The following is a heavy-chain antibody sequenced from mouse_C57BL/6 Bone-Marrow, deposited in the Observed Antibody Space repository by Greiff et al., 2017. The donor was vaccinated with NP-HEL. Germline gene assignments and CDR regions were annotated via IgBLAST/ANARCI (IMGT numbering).Heavy chain of an antibody. CDR2: ISDGGSYT. D-gene: IGHD1-1*01. CDR1: GFTFSSYA. V-gene: IGHV5-4*03. J-gene: IGHJ2*01. CDR3: ARHDYGSRY. Sequence: EVKLVESGGGLVKPGGSLKLSCAASGFTFSSYAMSWVRQTPEKRLEWVATISDGGSYTYYPDNVKGRFTISRDNAKNTLYLQMSSLKSEDTAMYYCARHDYGSRYWGQGTTLTVSS.